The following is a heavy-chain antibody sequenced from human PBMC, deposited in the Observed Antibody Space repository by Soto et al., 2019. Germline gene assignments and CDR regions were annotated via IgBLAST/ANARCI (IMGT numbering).Heavy chain of an antibody. CDR2: INAGNGNT. J-gene: IGHJ4*02. D-gene: IGHD2-15*01. Sequence: QRLEWMGWINAGNGNTKYSQKFQGRVTITRDTSASTAYMELSSLRSEDTAVYYCAKSTHPTIVVVVAATNYYFDYWGQGTLVTVSS. V-gene: IGHV1-3*01. CDR3: AKSTHPTIVVVVAATNYYFDY.